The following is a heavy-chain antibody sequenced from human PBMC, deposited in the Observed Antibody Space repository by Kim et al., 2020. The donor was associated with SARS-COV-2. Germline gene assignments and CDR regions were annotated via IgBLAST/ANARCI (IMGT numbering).Heavy chain of an antibody. CDR3: VRRAGMDV. J-gene: IGHJ6*02. Sequence: GGSLRLFCAASGFTSSNFWMSWVRQAPGKGLEWVANIKHDGSEKYYVDSVKGRFTISRDNAKNSLYLQMNSLRAEDTAVYYCVRRAGMDVWGQGTTVTVS. CDR2: IKHDGSEK. V-gene: IGHV3-7*01. CDR1: GFTSSNFW.